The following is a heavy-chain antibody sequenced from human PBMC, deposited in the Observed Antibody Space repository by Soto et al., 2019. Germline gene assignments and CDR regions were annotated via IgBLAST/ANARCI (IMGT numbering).Heavy chain of an antibody. CDR2: IYYSGST. CDR1: GGSISSYY. V-gene: IGHV4-59*01. CDR3: ARMYDFWSGYYGGASSYFDY. Sequence: QVQLQESGPGLVKPSETLSLTCTVSGGSISSYYWSWIRQPPGKGLEWIGYIYYSGSTNYNPALKMRVAISVDTSKSQFSLKLSSVTAADTAVYYCARMYDFWSGYYGGASSYFDYWGQGTLVTVSS. J-gene: IGHJ4*02. D-gene: IGHD3-3*01.